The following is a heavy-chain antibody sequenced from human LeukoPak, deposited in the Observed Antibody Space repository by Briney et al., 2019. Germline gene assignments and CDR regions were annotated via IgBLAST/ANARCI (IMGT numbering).Heavy chain of an antibody. CDR3: IRDLFDDYSLYY. V-gene: IGHV3-21*01. J-gene: IGHJ4*02. D-gene: IGHD3-16*01. CDR2: INSDSSLM. Sequence: PGGSLRLSCAASGFTFSSYSMNWVRQAPGKGLEWVSSINSDSSLMYYAESVKGRFTISRDNARNSLYLQMNSLRAEDTAVYYCIRDLFDDYSLYYWGQGALVTVSS. CDR1: GFTFSSYS.